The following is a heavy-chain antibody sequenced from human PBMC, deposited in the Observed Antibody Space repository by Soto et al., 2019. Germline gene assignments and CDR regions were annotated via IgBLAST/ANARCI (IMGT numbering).Heavy chain of an antibody. J-gene: IGHJ4*02. Sequence: PGGSLRLSCAASGFTFNSYAMNWVRQAPGRGLEWVSAITGRGGSTYYADSVKGRFTISRDNSKNMLYLQMNSLRAEDTAIYYCAKELGDILTGNDYWGQGTLVTVSS. CDR3: AKELGDILTGNDY. CDR1: GFTFNSYA. V-gene: IGHV3-23*01. CDR2: ITGRGGST. D-gene: IGHD3-9*01.